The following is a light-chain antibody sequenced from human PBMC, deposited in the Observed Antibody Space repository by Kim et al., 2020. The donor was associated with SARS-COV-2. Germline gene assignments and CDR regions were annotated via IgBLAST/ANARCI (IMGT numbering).Light chain of an antibody. V-gene: IGKV3-20*01. CDR1: QSVSNSF. J-gene: IGKJ2*01. Sequence: LSPGERATLYCRASQSVSNSFLAWYRQRPGQAPSLLIYGASTRATGIPDRFSGSGSGTDFTLTISRLEPEDFAVYYCQQYGTTPYTFGQGTKLEI. CDR2: GAS. CDR3: QQYGTTPYT.